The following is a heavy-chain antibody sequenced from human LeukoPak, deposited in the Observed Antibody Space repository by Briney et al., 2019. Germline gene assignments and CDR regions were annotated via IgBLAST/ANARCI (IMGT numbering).Heavy chain of an antibody. CDR2: ISGSGGST. J-gene: IGHJ6*04. D-gene: IGHD6-13*01. CDR3: AKGQQQYNNYDMDV. Sequence: PGASLRLSCAVSGFTFSSYAMSWVRHAPGKGREWVSGISGSGGSTYYTDSVEGRFTISRDNSKHTLCLKMNGMRAEDTAVYDCAKGQQQYNNYDMDVWGKGTTVT. CDR1: GFTFSSYA. V-gene: IGHV3-23*01.